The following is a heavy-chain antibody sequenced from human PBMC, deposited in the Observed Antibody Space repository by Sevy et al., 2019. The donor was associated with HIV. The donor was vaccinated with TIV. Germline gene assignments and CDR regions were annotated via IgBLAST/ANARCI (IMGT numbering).Heavy chain of an antibody. J-gene: IGHJ1*01. CDR1: GYTFTNYH. Sequence: ASVKVSCKASGYTFTNYHITWVRQAPGQGLEWVGWITPNNGNTNYARRLQGRVTMTTDTSTATAYMELRSLRSDDTAVYYCARAPSGSQGPGQYFHHWGQGTLVTVSS. V-gene: IGHV1-18*01. CDR3: ARAPSGSQGPGQYFHH. D-gene: IGHD1-26*01. CDR2: ITPNNGNT.